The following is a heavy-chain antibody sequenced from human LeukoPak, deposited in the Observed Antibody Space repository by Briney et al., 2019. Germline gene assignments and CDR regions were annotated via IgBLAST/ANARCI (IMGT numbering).Heavy chain of an antibody. V-gene: IGHV3-53*01. Sequence: GGSLRLSCAASGFTVSSNFMSWVRQVPGKGLEWVSAIYSGETTHYAESVKGRFTISRDNSKNTLYLQMNSLRVEDTAVYYCATEKIPDEHRGAFDVWGQGTMVTVSS. CDR2: IYSGETT. D-gene: IGHD2-21*01. CDR1: GFTVSSNF. CDR3: ATEKIPDEHRGAFDV. J-gene: IGHJ3*01.